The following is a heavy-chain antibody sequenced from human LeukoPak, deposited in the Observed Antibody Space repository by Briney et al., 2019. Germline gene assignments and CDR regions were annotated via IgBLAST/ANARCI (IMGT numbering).Heavy chain of an antibody. J-gene: IGHJ4*02. V-gene: IGHV3-53*01. Sequence: GGSLILSCAASGFTVSNNYMSWVRQAPGKGLEWVSLIYSDGSTSYADSVKGRFTISRDNSKNTLYLQMNSLRAEDTAVYYCVRGGGFSYGLAYWGQGILVTVSS. CDR1: GFTVSNNY. CDR2: IYSDGST. CDR3: VRGGGFSYGLAY. D-gene: IGHD5-18*01.